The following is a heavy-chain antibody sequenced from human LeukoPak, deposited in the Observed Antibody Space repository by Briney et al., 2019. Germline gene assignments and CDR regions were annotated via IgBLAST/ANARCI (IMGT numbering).Heavy chain of an antibody. V-gene: IGHV4-39*01. Sequence: SETLSLTCTVSGGSISSSSYDWGWIRQPPGKGLEWIGSIYYSGSTYYNPSLKSRVTISVDTSKNQFSLKLSSVTAADTAVYYCASVIEVAAAYNWFDPWGQGTLVTVSS. J-gene: IGHJ5*02. CDR3: ASVIEVAAAYNWFDP. CDR1: GGSISSSSYD. CDR2: IYYSGST. D-gene: IGHD6-13*01.